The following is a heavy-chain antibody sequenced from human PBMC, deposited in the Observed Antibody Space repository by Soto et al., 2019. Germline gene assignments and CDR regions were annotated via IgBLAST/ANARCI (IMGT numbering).Heavy chain of an antibody. J-gene: IGHJ3*02. CDR1: GGFVTSGSYY. Sequence: QVQLQQWGAGLLKPSETLSLTCAVYGGFVTSGSYYCSWIRQPPGKGLEWIGEMSHSGGTHFNPSLTSRVTISVDTSKNQFTLKMSSVTAADTALYYCARVERGTATTVVDAFDIWGPGTMVTVSS. CDR3: ARVERGTATTVVDAFDI. CDR2: MSHSGGT. D-gene: IGHD1-1*01. V-gene: IGHV4-34*01.